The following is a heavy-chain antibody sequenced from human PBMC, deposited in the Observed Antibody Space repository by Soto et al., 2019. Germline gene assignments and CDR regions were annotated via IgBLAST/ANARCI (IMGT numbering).Heavy chain of an antibody. CDR1: GYTLTELS. J-gene: IGHJ6*02. D-gene: IGHD2-2*01. Sequence: ASVKVSCKVSGYTLTELSMHWVRQAPGKGLEGMGGFDPEDGETIYAQKFQGRVTIPADKSTDTAYMELSSLRSEDTAVYSCASEARDPETGLVPAAIHGMDVWGQGTTVTVSS. CDR2: FDPEDGET. V-gene: IGHV1-24*01. CDR3: ASEARDPETGLVPAAIHGMDV.